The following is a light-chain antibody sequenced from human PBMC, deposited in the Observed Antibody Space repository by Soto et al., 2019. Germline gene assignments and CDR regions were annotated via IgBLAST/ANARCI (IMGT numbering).Light chain of an antibody. CDR3: QQRSDWPST. CDR2: DAS. J-gene: IGKJ4*01. V-gene: IGKV3-11*01. CDR1: QSVGSY. Sequence: EIVLTQSPDTLSLSPGDRATISCRASQSVGSYLGWYQQRPGQAPRLLIYDASNRATGIPARFSGSGSGTDFTLTISSLEPEDFAVYYCQQRSDWPSTFGGGTKVEIK.